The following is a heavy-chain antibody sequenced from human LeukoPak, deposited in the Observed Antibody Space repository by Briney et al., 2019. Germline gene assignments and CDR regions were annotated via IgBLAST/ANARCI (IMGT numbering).Heavy chain of an antibody. J-gene: IGHJ5*02. CDR3: ARDLVVPPYNWFDP. CDR1: GGSISNSF. D-gene: IGHD2-2*01. CDR2: ISTSGNT. V-gene: IGHV4-4*07. Sequence: SETLSLTCTVSGGSISNSFWSSIRQPARKGLEWIGLISTSGNTNYNPSLKSRVTMSVDTSNKQLSLRLSSVTAADTAVYYCARDLVVPPYNWFDPWGQGTLVTVSS.